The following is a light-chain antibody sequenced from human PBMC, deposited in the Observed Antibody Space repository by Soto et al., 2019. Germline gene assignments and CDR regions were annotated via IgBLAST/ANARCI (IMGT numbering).Light chain of an antibody. Sequence: QAVVTQSPSASASLGASVKLTCTLSSGHSSYAIAWHQQQPEKGPRYLMKLYTDGSHNKGDGIPDRFSGSSSGAERYLTISSLQSEDEADYYCQTWGTGIQVFGGGTKLTVL. V-gene: IGLV4-69*01. CDR3: QTWGTGIQV. CDR2: LYTDGSH. J-gene: IGLJ3*02. CDR1: SGHSSYA.